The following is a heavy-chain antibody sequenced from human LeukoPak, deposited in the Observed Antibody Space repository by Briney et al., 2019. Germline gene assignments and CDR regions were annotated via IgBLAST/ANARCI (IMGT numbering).Heavy chain of an antibody. CDR2: VNRDGSET. CDR3: ARNNGMDV. CDR1: GFALSSHW. J-gene: IGHJ6*02. V-gene: IGHV3-7*03. Sequence: QPGGSLRLSCAASGFALSSHWMTWVRQVPGRGPEWVANVNRDGSETYYLDSVKGRFTIPKDNAKNSLYLQMNSLRAEDTALYHCARNNGMDVWGQGTTVIVSS.